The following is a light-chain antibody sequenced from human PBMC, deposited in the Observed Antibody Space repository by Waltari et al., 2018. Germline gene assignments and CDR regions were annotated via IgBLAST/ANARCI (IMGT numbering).Light chain of an antibody. J-gene: IGKJ2*01. CDR3: QQYGSSVMYT. V-gene: IGKV3-20*01. Sequence: VLTQSPGTLSLSPGERGTLSCRASQRLTKNYLAWYQQKPGQAPRLLIYGASSRAPGIPDRFSGSWSGTDFTLTISRLEPEDFAMYYCQQYGSSVMYTFGQGTKLEIK. CDR1: QRLTKNY. CDR2: GAS.